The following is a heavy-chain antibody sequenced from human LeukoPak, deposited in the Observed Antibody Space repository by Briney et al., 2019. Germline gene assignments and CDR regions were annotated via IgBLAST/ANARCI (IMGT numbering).Heavy chain of an antibody. D-gene: IGHD3-22*01. Sequence: PSQTLSLTCTVSGGSISSGDYYWSWIRQPPGKGLEWIGYIYYSGSTYYNPSLKSRVTISVDTSKNQFSLKLSPVTAADTAVYYCARVSMIGNGDTYYFDYWGQGTLVTVSS. CDR3: ARVSMIGNGDTYYFDY. J-gene: IGHJ4*02. CDR1: GGSISSGDYY. V-gene: IGHV4-30-4*08. CDR2: IYYSGST.